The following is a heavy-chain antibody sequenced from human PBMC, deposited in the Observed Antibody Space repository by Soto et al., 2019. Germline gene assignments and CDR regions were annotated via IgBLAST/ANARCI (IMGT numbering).Heavy chain of an antibody. CDR1: GYSFTSYW. J-gene: IGHJ3*02. V-gene: IGHV5-10-1*01. D-gene: IGHD3-22*01. Sequence: SLKISCKGSGYSFTSYWISWVRQMPRKGLEWMGRIDPSDSYTNYSPSFQGHVTISADKSISTAYLQWSSLKASDTAMYYCARRIGDSSGSHDAFDIWGQGTMVTVSS. CDR2: IDPSDSYT. CDR3: ARRIGDSSGSHDAFDI.